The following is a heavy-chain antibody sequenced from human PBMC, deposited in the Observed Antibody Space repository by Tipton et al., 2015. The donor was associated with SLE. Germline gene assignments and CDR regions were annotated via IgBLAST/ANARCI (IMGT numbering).Heavy chain of an antibody. CDR1: GGSISSGGYY. CDR3: ARKGYCSSTSCLAWFDP. Sequence: TLSLTCTVSGGSISSGGYYWGWIRQPPGKGLEWIGSIYYSGSTYYNPSLKSRVTISVDTSKNQFSLKLSSVTAADTAVYYCARKGYCSSTSCLAWFDPWGQGTLVTVSS. CDR2: IYYSGST. V-gene: IGHV4-39*07. D-gene: IGHD2-2*01. J-gene: IGHJ5*02.